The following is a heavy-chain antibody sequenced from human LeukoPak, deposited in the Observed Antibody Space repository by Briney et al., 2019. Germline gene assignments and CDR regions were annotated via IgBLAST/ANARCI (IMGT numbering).Heavy chain of an antibody. J-gene: IGHJ5*02. CDR2: IYYSGST. V-gene: IGHV4-39*01. D-gene: IGHD3-3*01. CDR3: AKAWSSYYDFGSGYYS. Sequence: SETLSLTCTVSGGSISSSSYYWGWIRQPPGKGLEWIGSIYYSGSTYYNPSLKSRVTISVDTSKNQFSLKLSSVTAADTPVYYCAKAWSSYYDFGSGYYSWGQGTLVTVSS. CDR1: GGSISSSSYY.